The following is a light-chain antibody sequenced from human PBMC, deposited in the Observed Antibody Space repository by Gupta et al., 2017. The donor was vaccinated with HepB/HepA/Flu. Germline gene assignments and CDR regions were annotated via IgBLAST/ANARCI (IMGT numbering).Light chain of an antibody. CDR2: DTR. J-gene: IGLJ2*01. CDR3: SLYYSGVLI. Sequence: QAVVTQEPSLTVSPGGTVTLTCGSATGTVTGGHYPYWFQQRPGQAPRTLIHDTRIKPSWTPARFSGSLLGGKAALTLSGAQAEDEAEYYCSLYYSGVLIFGGGTKLTVL. V-gene: IGLV7-46*01. CDR1: TGTVTGGHY.